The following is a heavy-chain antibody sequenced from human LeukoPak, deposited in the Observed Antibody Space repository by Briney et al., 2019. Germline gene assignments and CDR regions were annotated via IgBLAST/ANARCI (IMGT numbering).Heavy chain of an antibody. CDR2: TYYRSKWYN. CDR1: GDNLSSNSTA. J-gene: IGHJ4*02. Sequence: SYTLSLTCALAGDNLSSNSTAWNWIRHSPSRHIEWLVRTYYRSKWYNDYAVSVKSRITISPDTSKNQFSLQLNSVTPEDTAVYYCARGGVGGKHTVTYYPFDYWGQGTLVTVSS. V-gene: IGHV6-1*01. CDR3: ARGGVGGKHTVTYYPFDY. D-gene: IGHD4-17*01.